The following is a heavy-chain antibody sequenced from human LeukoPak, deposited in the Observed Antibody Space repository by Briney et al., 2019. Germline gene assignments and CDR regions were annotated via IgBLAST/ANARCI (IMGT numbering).Heavy chain of an antibody. D-gene: IGHD6-19*01. Sequence: GSLRLSCAASGFTFSSYSMNWVRQAPGKGLEWIGEINHSGSTNYNPSLKSRVTISVDTSKNQFSLKLSSVTAADTAVYYCAREACGWYSCFDAFDIWGQGTMVTVSS. CDR2: INHSGST. J-gene: IGHJ3*02. CDR3: AREACGWYSCFDAFDI. V-gene: IGHV4-34*01. CDR1: GFTFSSYS.